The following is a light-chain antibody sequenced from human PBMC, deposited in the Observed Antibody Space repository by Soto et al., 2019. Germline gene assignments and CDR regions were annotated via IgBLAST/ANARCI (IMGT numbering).Light chain of an antibody. Sequence: EIMMTQSPVTLSVSPGERATLSCRASQSVSNNLAWYQQKPGQAPRLLIHYASTRATGIPARFSGSGSGTEFTLTISSLQSEDFALYYCQQYNDWPPITFGQGTRLEIK. CDR3: QQYNDWPPIT. V-gene: IGKV3-15*01. CDR1: QSVSNN. J-gene: IGKJ5*01. CDR2: YAS.